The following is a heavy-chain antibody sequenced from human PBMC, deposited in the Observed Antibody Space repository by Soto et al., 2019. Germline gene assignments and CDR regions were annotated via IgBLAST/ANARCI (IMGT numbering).Heavy chain of an antibody. CDR3: ASLELVGGYYYYGMDV. V-gene: IGHV3-7*01. Sequence: GGSLRLSCAASGFTFSSYWMSWVRQAPGKGLEWVANIKQDGSEKYYVDSVKGRFTISRDNAKNSLYLQMNSLRAEDTAVYYCASLELVGGYYYYGMDVWGQGTTVTVSS. CDR1: GFTFSSYW. CDR2: IKQDGSEK. D-gene: IGHD6-13*01. J-gene: IGHJ6*02.